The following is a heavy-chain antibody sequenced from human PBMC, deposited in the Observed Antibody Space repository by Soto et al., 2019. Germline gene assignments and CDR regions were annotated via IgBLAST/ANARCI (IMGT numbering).Heavy chain of an antibody. CDR3: ARTAESADYPDVLGY. Sequence: PGGSLRLSCAASGFTFSDYYMSWIRQAPGKGLEWVSYISSSGSTIYYADSVKGRFTISRDNAKNSLYLQMNSLRAEDTAVYYCARTAESADYPDVLGYWGQGTLVTVSS. D-gene: IGHD3-3*02. CDR1: GFTFSDYY. J-gene: IGHJ4*02. V-gene: IGHV3-11*01. CDR2: ISSSGSTI.